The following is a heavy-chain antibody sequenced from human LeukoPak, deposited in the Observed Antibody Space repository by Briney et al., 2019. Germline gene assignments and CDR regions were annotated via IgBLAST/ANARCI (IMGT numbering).Heavy chain of an antibody. Sequence: GGSLRLSCAASGFTFSSYGMNWVRQAPGKGLEWVSYISSSSSTIYYADSVKRRFTISRDNAKNSLYLQMNSLRAEDTAVYYCARDCSGGSCGPYAFDIWGQGTMVTVSS. CDR1: GFTFSSYG. CDR2: ISSSSSTI. J-gene: IGHJ3*02. D-gene: IGHD2-15*01. CDR3: ARDCSGGSCGPYAFDI. V-gene: IGHV3-48*01.